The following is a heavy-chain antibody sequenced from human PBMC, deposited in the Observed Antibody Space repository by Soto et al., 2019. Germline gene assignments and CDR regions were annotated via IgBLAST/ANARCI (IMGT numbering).Heavy chain of an antibody. Sequence: EVKVVESGGGLVQPGGSLRLSCAASGFSFSTYWMNWVRQVPGKGLMWLSRINRDGSRINSADSVKGRFTVSRDNAKNMLYLQMNSLRVEDTAAYFCGCGYGFDYWGQGTLVTVSS. J-gene: IGHJ4*02. CDR1: GFSFSTYW. CDR2: INRDGSRI. CDR3: GCGYGFDY. V-gene: IGHV3-74*01. D-gene: IGHD5-12*01.